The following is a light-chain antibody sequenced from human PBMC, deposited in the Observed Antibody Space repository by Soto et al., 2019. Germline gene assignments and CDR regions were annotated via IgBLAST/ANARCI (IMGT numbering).Light chain of an antibody. CDR1: QSLLHSNGYNY. CDR2: LAS. V-gene: IGKV2-28*01. J-gene: IGKJ4*01. CDR3: MQTLQTPLA. Sequence: DIVMTQSPISLPVTPGEPASISCRSSQSLLHSNGYNYLDWYLQRPGQSPQLLIYLASSRASGVHDRFSGSGSGTDFTLKISSVEAEDVGVYYCMQTLQTPLAFGGGTKVEIK.